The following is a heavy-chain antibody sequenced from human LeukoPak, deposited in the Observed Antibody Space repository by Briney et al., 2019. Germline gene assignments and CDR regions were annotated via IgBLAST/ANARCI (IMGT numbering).Heavy chain of an antibody. V-gene: IGHV3-74*01. Sequence: GRSLRLSCAASGFTFSSYWMHWVRQAPGKGLVWVSHINSDGSSTNYADSVKGRFTISRDNAKNTLYLQMNSLRAEDTAAYYCARTGIAARPTVWFDPWGQGTLVTVSS. CDR1: GFTFSSYW. J-gene: IGHJ5*02. CDR3: ARTGIAARPTVWFDP. CDR2: INSDGSST. D-gene: IGHD6-6*01.